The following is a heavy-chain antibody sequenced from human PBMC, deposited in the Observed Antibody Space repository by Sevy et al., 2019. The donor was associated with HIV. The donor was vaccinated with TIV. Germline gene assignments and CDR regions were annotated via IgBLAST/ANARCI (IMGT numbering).Heavy chain of an antibody. D-gene: IGHD3-10*01. CDR2: IKQDGSEK. V-gene: IGHV3-7*03. Sequence: QPGGSLRLSCAASGFTFSSYWMSWVRQAPGKGLEWVANIKQDGSEKYYVDSVKGRFTISRDNAKNSLYLQMNSLGAEDTAVYYCARELPDYYGSGSPSGYMDVWGKGTTVTVSS. CDR3: ARELPDYYGSGSPSGYMDV. CDR1: GFTFSSYW. J-gene: IGHJ6*03.